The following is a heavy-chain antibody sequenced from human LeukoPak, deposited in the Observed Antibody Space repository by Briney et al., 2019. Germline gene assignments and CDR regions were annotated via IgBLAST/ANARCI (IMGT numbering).Heavy chain of an antibody. J-gene: IGHJ4*02. CDR3: AKAKIIVAGLFDC. CDR1: GFDFSTFD. Sequence: GGSLRLSCAASGFDFSTFDMGWVRQAPGEGLEWVSNIRSSGRSTYYADSVQGRFSVSRDNSKNTLYLEMNSLRVDDTAVYFCAKAKIIVAGLFDCWGQGTLVAVSS. D-gene: IGHD6-19*01. CDR2: IRSSGRST. V-gene: IGHV3-23*01.